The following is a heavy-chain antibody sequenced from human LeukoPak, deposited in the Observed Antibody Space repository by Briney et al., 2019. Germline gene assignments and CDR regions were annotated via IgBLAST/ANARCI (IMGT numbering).Heavy chain of an antibody. V-gene: IGHV6-1*01. CDR3: ARAASPYYYGSGSYYSRFDY. Sequence: SQTLSLTCDISGDSVSSNSAAWNWIRQSPSRALVWVGWTYYWSKWYTDYAVSVKSRISINPDTSQNQFSLQLNSVTPEDTAVYYCARAASPYYYGSGSYYSRFDYWGQGTLVTVSS. CDR1: GDSVSSNSAA. D-gene: IGHD3-10*01. J-gene: IGHJ4*02. CDR2: TYYWSKWYT.